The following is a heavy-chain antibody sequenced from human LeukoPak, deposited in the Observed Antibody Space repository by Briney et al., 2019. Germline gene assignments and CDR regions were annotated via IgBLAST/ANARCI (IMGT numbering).Heavy chain of an antibody. J-gene: IGHJ4*02. V-gene: IGHV1-69*04. CDR1: GGTFSSYA. CDR2: IIPILGIA. CDR3: ASGSGYSGYDWFGYYFDY. Sequence: ASVKVSCKASGGTFSSYAISWVRQAPGQGLEWVGRIIPILGIANYVQKFQGRVTITADKSTSTAYMELSSLRSGDTAVYYCASGSGYSGYDWFGYYFDYWGQGTLVTVSS. D-gene: IGHD5-12*01.